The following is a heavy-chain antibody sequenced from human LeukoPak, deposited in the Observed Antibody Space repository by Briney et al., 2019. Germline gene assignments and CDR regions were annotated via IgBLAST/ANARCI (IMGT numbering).Heavy chain of an antibody. CDR2: TYYRSKWYN. J-gene: IGHJ6*02. D-gene: IGHD3-10*01. CDR1: GDTVSSTNAA. Sequence: SQTLSLTCAISGDTVSSTNAAWNWFRQSPSRGLEWLGRTYYRSKWYNEYAVSVKSRISINPDTSKNQFSLQLNSVTPQDTAVYYCTRQAYYYISGTYYSSLDVWGQGTTATVSS. V-gene: IGHV6-1*01. CDR3: TRQAYYYISGTYYSSLDV.